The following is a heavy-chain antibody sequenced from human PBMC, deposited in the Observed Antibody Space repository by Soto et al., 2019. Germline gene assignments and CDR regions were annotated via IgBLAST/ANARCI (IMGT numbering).Heavy chain of an antibody. CDR1: GFTFSSYA. J-gene: IGHJ3*02. D-gene: IGHD3-3*01. CDR2: ISGSGGST. V-gene: IGHV3-23*01. CDR3: TTSTADFWSAFDI. Sequence: PGGSLRLSCAASGFTFSSYAMSWVRQAPGKGLEWVSAISGSGGSTYYADSVKGRFTISRDNSKNTLYLQMNSLRAEDTAVYYCTTSTADFWSAFDIWGQGTMVTVSS.